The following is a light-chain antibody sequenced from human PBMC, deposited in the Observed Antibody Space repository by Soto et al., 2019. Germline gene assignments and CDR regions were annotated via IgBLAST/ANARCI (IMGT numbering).Light chain of an antibody. CDR1: NSDVGGYNY. J-gene: IGLJ3*02. Sequence: QSALTQPPSASGSPGQSVTISCTGTNSDVGGYNYVSWYQQHPGKAPKLMIYEVSKRPSGVPDRFSGSKSGNTASLTVSGLQAEDEADYYCTSYAGDTRLVVLGGGTQLTVL. CDR2: EVS. V-gene: IGLV2-8*01. CDR3: TSYAGDTRLVV.